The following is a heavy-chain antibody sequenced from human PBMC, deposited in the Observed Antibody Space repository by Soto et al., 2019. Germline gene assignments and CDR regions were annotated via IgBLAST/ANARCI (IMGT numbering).Heavy chain of an antibody. Sequence: PSATLSLTSAFSGGSLVDYYWSWIRQPPGKGLECIGEISQSGSTNYNPSLKSRVTMSVDTSKNQFSLKLSSVTAADTAVYYCARGMHMTTVIETVGWLDPWGQGNLVTVDS. J-gene: IGHJ5*02. V-gene: IGHV4-34*01. CDR1: GGSLVDYY. CDR2: ISQSGST. CDR3: ARGMHMTTVIETVGWLDP. D-gene: IGHD4-17*01.